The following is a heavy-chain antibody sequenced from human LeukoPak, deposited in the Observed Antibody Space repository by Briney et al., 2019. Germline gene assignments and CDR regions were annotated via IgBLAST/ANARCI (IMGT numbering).Heavy chain of an antibody. CDR2: IYYSGST. J-gene: IGHJ6*02. CDR1: GGSINSSSYY. V-gene: IGHV4-39*01. CDR3: ASQDGGMSSSWYRALTYYYYGMDV. D-gene: IGHD6-13*01. Sequence: PSETLSLTCTVSGGSINSSSYYWGWIRQPPGKGLEWIGSIYYSGSTYYNPSLKSRVTISVDTSKNQFSLKLSSVTAADTAVYYCASQDGGMSSSWYRALTYYYYGMDVWGQGTTVTVSS.